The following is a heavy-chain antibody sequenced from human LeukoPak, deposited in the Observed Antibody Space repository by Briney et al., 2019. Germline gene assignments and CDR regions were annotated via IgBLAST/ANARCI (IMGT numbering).Heavy chain of an antibody. D-gene: IGHD5-18*01. CDR2: INSDGSST. CDR3: AKRIQSAMAMGY. J-gene: IGHJ4*02. V-gene: IGHV3-74*01. CDR1: GFTFSSYW. Sequence: GGSLRLSCAASGFTFSSYWMHWVRQAPGKGLVWVSRINSDGSSTSYADSVKGRFTISRDNSKNTMYLQMNSLRAEDTAVYYCAKRIQSAMAMGYWGQGTLVTVSS.